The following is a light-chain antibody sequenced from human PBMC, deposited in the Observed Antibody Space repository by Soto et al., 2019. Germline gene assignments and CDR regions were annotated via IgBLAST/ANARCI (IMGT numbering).Light chain of an antibody. CDR1: QTNSSW. Sequence: DFQMTQSSSTLSGSVGVSVTITCLSSQTNSSWLAGYRQKPAKSPKLLIYKASTLKSGDPSRFSGSGSGTEFTLTICSLQPDDCATYYGQHYNSYSEAFGQGTKVDIK. CDR2: KAS. V-gene: IGKV1-5*03. CDR3: QHYNSYSEA. J-gene: IGKJ1*01.